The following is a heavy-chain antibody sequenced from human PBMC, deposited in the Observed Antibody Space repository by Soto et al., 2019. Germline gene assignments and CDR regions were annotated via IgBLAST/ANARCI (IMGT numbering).Heavy chain of an antibody. CDR2: ISGSGGST. J-gene: IGHJ4*02. V-gene: IGHV3-23*01. CDR1: GFTFSSYA. CDR3: AKDRGECSGGSCYDPYYFDY. Sequence: GGSLRLSCAASGFTFSSYAMSWVRQAPGKGLEWVSAISGSGGSTCYADSLKGRFTISRDNSKNTLDLQMNSLRAEDTAVYYCAKDRGECSGGSCYDPYYFDYWGQGTLVTVSS. D-gene: IGHD2-15*01.